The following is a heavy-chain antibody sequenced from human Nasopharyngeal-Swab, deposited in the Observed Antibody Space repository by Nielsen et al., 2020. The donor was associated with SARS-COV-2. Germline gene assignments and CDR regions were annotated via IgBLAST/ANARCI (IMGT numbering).Heavy chain of an antibody. D-gene: IGHD4-17*01. Sequence: RQPPGQGLEWVSAISGSGGSTYYADSVKGRFTISRDNSKNTLYLQMNSLRAEDTAVYYCAKDRSVTTDCSVYWGQGTLVTVSS. CDR3: AKDRSVTTDCSVY. J-gene: IGHJ4*02. CDR2: ISGSGGST. V-gene: IGHV3-23*01.